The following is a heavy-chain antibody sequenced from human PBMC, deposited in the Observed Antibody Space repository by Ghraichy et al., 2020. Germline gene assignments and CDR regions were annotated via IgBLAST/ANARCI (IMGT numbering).Heavy chain of an antibody. CDR1: GYTFTSYG. CDR3: ARYYPAGTEDY. CDR2: ISAYNGNT. D-gene: IGHD6-13*01. J-gene: IGHJ4*02. V-gene: IGHV1-18*04. Sequence: ASVKVSCKASGYTFTSYGISWVRQAPGQGLEWMGWISAYNGNTNYAQKLQGRVTMTIDTSTSTAYMELRSLRSDDKAVYYCARYYPAGTEDYWGQGTLVTVSS.